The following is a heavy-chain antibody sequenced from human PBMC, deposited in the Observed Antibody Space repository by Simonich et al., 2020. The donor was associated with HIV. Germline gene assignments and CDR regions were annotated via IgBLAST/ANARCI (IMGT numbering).Heavy chain of an antibody. CDR1: GGSFSGYY. D-gene: IGHD2-2*01. Sequence: QVQLQQWGAGLLKPSETLSLTCAVYGGSFSGYYWSWIRQPPGKGLEWMGEIKHSRSTNYNPSLKSRVTISVDTSKNQFSLKLSSVTAADTAVYYCARGFYQRLYYFDYWGQGTLVTVSS. CDR3: ARGFYQRLYYFDY. V-gene: IGHV4-34*01. J-gene: IGHJ4*02. CDR2: IKHSRST.